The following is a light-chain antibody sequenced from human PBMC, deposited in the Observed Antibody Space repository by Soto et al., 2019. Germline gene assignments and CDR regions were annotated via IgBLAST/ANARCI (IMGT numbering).Light chain of an antibody. J-gene: IGKJ5*01. CDR3: QQYGSSPRT. V-gene: IGKV3-11*01. CDR1: QSVSSY. CDR2: DAS. Sequence: EIVLTQSPATLSLSPGERATLSCRASQSVSSYLAWYQQKPGQAPRLLIYDASNRATGIPARFSGSGSGTDFSLTIRGLKPEDFAVYFCQQYGSSPRTFGQGTRLEIK.